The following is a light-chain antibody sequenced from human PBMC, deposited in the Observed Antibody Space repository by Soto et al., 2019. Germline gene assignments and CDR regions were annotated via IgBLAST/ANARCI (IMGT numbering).Light chain of an antibody. V-gene: IGKV1-17*01. CDR1: QDIRHD. J-gene: IGKJ5*01. CDR3: QQYSNWPPFT. CDR2: GAS. Sequence: VQMTQSPSTLSASVGDRVTITCRVSQDIRHDLTWYQQKPGQAPKRLIYGASNRATGIPDRFSGSGSGTDFTLTISSLQSEDFAEYHCQQYSNWPPFTFGQGTRLENK.